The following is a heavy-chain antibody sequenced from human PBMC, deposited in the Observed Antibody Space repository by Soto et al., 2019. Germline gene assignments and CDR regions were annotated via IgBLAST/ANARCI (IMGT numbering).Heavy chain of an antibody. CDR1: GGSISSYY. D-gene: IGHD6-13*01. CDR2: IYYSGST. V-gene: IGHV4-59*01. J-gene: IGHJ6*02. CDR3: ARDRGLAAAANYYYYYGMDV. Sequence: SETLSLTCTVSGGSISSYYWSWIRQPPGKGLEWIGYIYYSGSTNYNPSLKSRVTISVDTSKNQFSLKLSSVTAADTAAYYCARDRGLAAAANYYYYYGMDVWGQGTTVTVSS.